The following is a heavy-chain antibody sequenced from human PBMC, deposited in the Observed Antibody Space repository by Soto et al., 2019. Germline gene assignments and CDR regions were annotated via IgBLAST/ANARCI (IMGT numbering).Heavy chain of an antibody. CDR2: ISSNGGST. CDR1: GFTFSSYA. Sequence: EVQLVESGGGLVQPGGSLRLSCAASGFTFSSYAMHWVRQAPGKGLEYVSAISSNGGSTYYANSVKGRFTISRDNSKNTLYLQMGSLRAEDMAVYYCARDYARAFDIWGKGTMVTVSS. CDR3: ARDYARAFDI. J-gene: IGHJ3*02. D-gene: IGHD4-17*01. V-gene: IGHV3-64*01.